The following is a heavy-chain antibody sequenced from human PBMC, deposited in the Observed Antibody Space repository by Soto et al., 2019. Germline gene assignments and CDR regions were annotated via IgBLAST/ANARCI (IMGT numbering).Heavy chain of an antibody. Sequence: QLHMQESGPGPVKPSETLSLTCTVSVDSISSSNYYWAWIRQPPGKGLDWIRNIHYSGNTFYNRALKSRVASSVDTSKTQFSLKVTSVSAAASAVYYCARRVSGSGCEYYFGQWGQGPRVTVFS. J-gene: IGHJ4*02. CDR3: ARRVSGSGCEYYFGQ. D-gene: IGHD5-12*01. CDR2: IHYSGNT. CDR1: VDSISSSNYY. V-gene: IGHV4-39*01.